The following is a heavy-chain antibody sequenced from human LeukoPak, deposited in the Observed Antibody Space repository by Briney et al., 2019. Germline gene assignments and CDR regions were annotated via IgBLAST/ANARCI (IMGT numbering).Heavy chain of an antibody. CDR2: ISWNSGSI. CDR1: GFTFDDYA. CDR3: ATIPNSSGWYYFDY. J-gene: IGHJ4*02. V-gene: IGHV3-9*01. D-gene: IGHD6-19*01. Sequence: GGSLRLSRAASGFTFDDYAMHWVRQAPGKGLEWVSGISWNSGSIGYADSVKGRFTISRDNAKNSLYLQMNSLRAEDTALYYCATIPNSSGWYYFDYWGQGALVTVSS.